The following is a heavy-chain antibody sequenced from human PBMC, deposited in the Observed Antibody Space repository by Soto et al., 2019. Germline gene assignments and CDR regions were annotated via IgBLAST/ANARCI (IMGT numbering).Heavy chain of an antibody. J-gene: IGHJ4*01. D-gene: IGHD1-26*01. Sequence: SQTLSLACAITGDSVSSNSAGWSWVRQSPSRGLEWLGRTYYRSKWYYEYAVSVRGRITTNPDTSKNQYSLQLNSVTPEDTAVYLCARGEQYSGRIFDYWGQGTLVTVSS. CDR1: GDSVSSNSAG. CDR2: TYYRSKWYY. CDR3: ARGEQYSGRIFDY. V-gene: IGHV6-1*01.